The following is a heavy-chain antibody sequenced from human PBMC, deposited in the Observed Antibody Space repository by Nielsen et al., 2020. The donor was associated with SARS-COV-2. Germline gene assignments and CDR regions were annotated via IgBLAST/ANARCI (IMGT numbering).Heavy chain of an antibody. V-gene: IGHV4-61*02. CDR3: ARFDGMDV. CDR1: GGSISSGGYY. CDR2: IYTSGST. Sequence: SETLSLTCTVSGGSISSGGYYWSWIRQLPGKGLEWIGRIYTSGSTNYNPSLKSRVTMSVDTSKNQFSLKLSSVTAADTAVYYCARFDGMDVWGQGTTVTVSS. J-gene: IGHJ6*02.